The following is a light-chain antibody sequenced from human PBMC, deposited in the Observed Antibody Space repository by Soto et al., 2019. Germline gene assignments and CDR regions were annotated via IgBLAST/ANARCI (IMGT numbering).Light chain of an antibody. CDR1: QSVSSD. CDR2: DAS. J-gene: IGKJ1*01. CDR3: QQYVRSPWT. Sequence: EIVMTQSPATLSVSPGERATLSCRASQSVSSDLAWYQQKFGQAPRLLIYDASNRATGIPARFSGSGSGTDFTLTISRLEPEDFAVYYCQQYVRSPWTFGQGTKVDIK. V-gene: IGKV3-20*01.